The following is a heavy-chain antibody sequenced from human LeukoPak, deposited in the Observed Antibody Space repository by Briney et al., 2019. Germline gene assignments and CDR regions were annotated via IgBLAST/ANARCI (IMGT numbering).Heavy chain of an antibody. CDR2: IYTGGST. CDR3: AKDTSRFGEVFDY. D-gene: IGHD3-10*02. Sequence: PGGSLRLSCAASGFTVSSNYMNWVRQAPGKGPEWVSVIYTGGSTYYADSVKDRFTFSRDSSKNTLYLQMNSLRAEDTAVYYCAKDTSRFGEVFDYWGQGTLVTVSS. CDR1: GFTVSSNY. J-gene: IGHJ4*02. V-gene: IGHV3-53*05.